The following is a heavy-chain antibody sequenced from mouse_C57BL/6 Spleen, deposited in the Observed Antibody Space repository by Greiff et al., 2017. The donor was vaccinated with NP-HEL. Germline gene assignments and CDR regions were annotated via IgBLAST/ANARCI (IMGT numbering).Heavy chain of an antibody. J-gene: IGHJ2*01. Sequence: EVKLMESEGGLVQPGSSMKLSCTASGFTFSDYYMAWVRQVPEKGLEWVANINYDGSSTYYLDSLKSRFIISRDNAKNILYLQMSSLKSEDTATYYCARDRGSRRGFDYWGQGTTLTVSS. CDR1: GFTFSDYY. CDR2: INYDGSST. CDR3: ARDRGSRRGFDY. D-gene: IGHD1-1*01. V-gene: IGHV5-16*01.